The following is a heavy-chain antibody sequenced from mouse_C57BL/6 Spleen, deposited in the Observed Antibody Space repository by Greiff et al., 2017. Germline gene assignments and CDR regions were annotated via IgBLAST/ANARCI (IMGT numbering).Heavy chain of an antibody. D-gene: IGHD2-1*01. CDR1: GYSIPSGYY. V-gene: IGHV3-6*01. CDR3: ASPGNYEGYYAMDY. J-gene: IGHJ4*01. CDR2: ISYDGSN. Sequence: DVKLQESGPGLVKPSQSLSLTCSVTGYSIPSGYYWNWIRQFPGNKLEWMGYISYDGSNNYNPSPKNRISITRDTSKNQFFLTLNSVTTEDTATYYCASPGNYEGYYAMDYWGQGTSGTVSS.